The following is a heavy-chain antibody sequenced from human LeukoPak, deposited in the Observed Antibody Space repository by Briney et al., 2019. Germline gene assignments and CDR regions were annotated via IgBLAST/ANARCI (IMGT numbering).Heavy chain of an antibody. V-gene: IGHV3-73*01. CDR2: IRSKANSYAT. D-gene: IGHD2-15*01. CDR1: GFTFSGSA. J-gene: IGHJ4*02. Sequence: GGSLRLSCAASGFTFSGSAMRWVRQASGKGLEWVGRIRSKANSYATAYAASVKGRFTISRDDSKNTAYLQMNSLKTGDTAVYYCTRRDCSGGSCYLDYWGQGTLVTVSS. CDR3: TRRDCSGGSCYLDY.